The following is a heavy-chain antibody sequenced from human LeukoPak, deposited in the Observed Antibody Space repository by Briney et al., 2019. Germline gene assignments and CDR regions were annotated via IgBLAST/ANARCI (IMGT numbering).Heavy chain of an antibody. J-gene: IGHJ5*02. CDR2: IYYSGST. CDR3: ARVHIEPFLGSGWIKAENWFDP. Sequence: SQTLSLTCTVSGGSISSGDYYWSWIRQPPGKGLEWIGYIYYSGSTYYNPSLKSRVTMSVDTSKNQFSLKLSSLTAADTAVYYCARVHIEPFLGSGWIKAENWFDPWGQGTLVTVSS. CDR1: GGSISSGDYY. D-gene: IGHD6-19*01. V-gene: IGHV4-30-4*01.